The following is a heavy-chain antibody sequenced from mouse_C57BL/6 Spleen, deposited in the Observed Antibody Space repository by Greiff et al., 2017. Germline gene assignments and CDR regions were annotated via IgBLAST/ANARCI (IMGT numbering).Heavy chain of an antibody. CDR1: GYAFSSSW. V-gene: IGHV1-82*01. Sequence: QVQLQQSGPELVKPGASVKISCKASGYAFSSSWMNWVKQRPGKGLEWIGRIYPGDGDTNYNGKFKSKATLTVDTSSSTAYMQLSSLTSEDSAVYYCARGPMVTTGILDYWGQGTTLTVSS. J-gene: IGHJ2*01. CDR2: IYPGDGDT. D-gene: IGHD2-2*01. CDR3: ARGPMVTTGILDY.